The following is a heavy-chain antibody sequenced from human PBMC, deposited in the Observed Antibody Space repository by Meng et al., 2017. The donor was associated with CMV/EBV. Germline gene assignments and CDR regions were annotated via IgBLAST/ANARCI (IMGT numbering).Heavy chain of an antibody. V-gene: IGHV1-69*04. Sequence: SGGTFSSYTSSWVRQAPGQGLEWMGRIIPILGIANYAQKFQGRVTMTADKSTSTAYMELSSLRSEDTAVYYCAREGGYDSSGGYFDYWGQGTLVTVSS. D-gene: IGHD3-22*01. CDR2: IIPILGIA. CDR3: AREGGYDSSGGYFDY. J-gene: IGHJ4*02. CDR1: GGTFSSYT.